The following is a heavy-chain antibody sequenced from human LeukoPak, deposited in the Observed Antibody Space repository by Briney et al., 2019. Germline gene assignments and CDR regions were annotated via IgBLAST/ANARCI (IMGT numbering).Heavy chain of an antibody. V-gene: IGHV1-2*02. CDR1: GYTFTGYY. CDR3: ARDPPWIDILTGYPSFYFEY. J-gene: IGHJ4*02. CDR2: INPNSGGT. D-gene: IGHD3-9*01. Sequence: RASVKVSCKASGYTFTGYYIHWVRQAPGQGLEWMGWINPNSGGTKYAQKFQGRVTMTRDTSISTAYMELNRPRSDDTAVYYCARDPPWIDILTGYPSFYFEYWGQGTLVTVSS.